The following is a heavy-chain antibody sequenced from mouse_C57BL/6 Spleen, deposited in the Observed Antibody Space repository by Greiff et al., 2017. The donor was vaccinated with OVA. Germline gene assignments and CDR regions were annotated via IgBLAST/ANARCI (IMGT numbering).Heavy chain of an antibody. CDR1: GYTFTSYW. D-gene: IGHD1-1*01. CDR3: ARGGYGSSFYYYAMDY. CDR2: INPSNGGT. V-gene: IGHV1-53*01. J-gene: IGHJ4*01. Sequence: VQLQQPGTELVKPGASVKLSCKASGYTFTSYWMHWVKQRPGQGLEWIGNINPSNGGTNYNEKFKSKATLTVDKSSSTAYMQLSSLTSEDSAVYYCARGGYGSSFYYYAMDYWGQGTSVTVSS.